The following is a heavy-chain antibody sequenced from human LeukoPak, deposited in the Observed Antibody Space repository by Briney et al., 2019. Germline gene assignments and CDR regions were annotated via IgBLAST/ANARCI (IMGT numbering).Heavy chain of an antibody. CDR3: ARDTRSGDIVVVPAAPAGYYYYGMDV. Sequence: ASVKVSCKASGYTFTSYYMHWGRQAPGQGLEWMGITNPSGGSTSYAQKFQGRVTMTRDTSTSTVYMELSSLRSEDTAVYYCARDTRSGDIVVVPAAPAGYYYYGMDVWGQGTTVTVSS. V-gene: IGHV1-46*01. D-gene: IGHD2-2*01. J-gene: IGHJ6*02. CDR1: GYTFTSYY. CDR2: TNPSGGST.